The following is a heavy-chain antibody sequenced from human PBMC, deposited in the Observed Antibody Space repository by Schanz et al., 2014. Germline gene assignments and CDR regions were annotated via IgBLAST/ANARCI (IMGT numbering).Heavy chain of an antibody. CDR1: GFTFSSFG. CDR2: IRYDGSNK. D-gene: IGHD4-17*01. V-gene: IGHV3-30*02. J-gene: IGHJ4*02. CDR3: AKDCPSDYGDHCFDF. Sequence: QVQLVESGGGVVQPGQSLRLSCAASGFTFSSFGIHWVRQAPGKGLEWVAFIRYDGSNKYYGDSVKGRFTISRDNSKNTLYLQMNSLRAEDTAVYYCAKDCPSDYGDHCFDFWGQGTLVTVSS.